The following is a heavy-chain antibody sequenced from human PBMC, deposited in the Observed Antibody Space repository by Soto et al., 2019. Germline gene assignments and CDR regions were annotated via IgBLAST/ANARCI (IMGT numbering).Heavy chain of an antibody. J-gene: IGHJ3*02. Sequence: GASVKVSCKASGYTFTSYGISWVRQAPGQGLEWMGWISAYNGNTNHAQKLQGRVTMTTDTSTSTAYMELRSLRSDDTAVYYCARDKVWAPHGAFDIWGQGTMVTVSS. D-gene: IGHD1-26*01. V-gene: IGHV1-18*01. CDR1: GYTFTSYG. CDR2: ISAYNGNT. CDR3: ARDKVWAPHGAFDI.